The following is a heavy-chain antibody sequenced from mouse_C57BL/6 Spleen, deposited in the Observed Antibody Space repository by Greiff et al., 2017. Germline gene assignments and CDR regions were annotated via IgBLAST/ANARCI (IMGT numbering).Heavy chain of an antibody. CDR3: ARRNYYGSGWDD. J-gene: IGHJ2*01. CDR2: IGPNSGGT. V-gene: IGHV1-72*01. Sequence: QVQLQQSGAELVKPGASVKLSCKASGYTFTSYWMHWVKQRPGRGLEWIGRIGPNSGGTKYNEKFKSKATLTVDKSSSTAYMLLSSLTSEDSAVCYYARRNYYGSGWDDWGQGTTLTVSS. CDR1: GYTFTSYW. D-gene: IGHD1-1*01.